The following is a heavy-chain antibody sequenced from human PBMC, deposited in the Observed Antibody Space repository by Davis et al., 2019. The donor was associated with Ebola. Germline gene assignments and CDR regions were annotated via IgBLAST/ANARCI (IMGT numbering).Heavy chain of an antibody. V-gene: IGHV4-39*01. Sequence: GSLRLSCTVSGGSISSSSYYWGWIRQPPGKGLEWIGSIHYSGSTYYNPSLKSRVTISVDTSKNQFSLKLSSVTAADTAVYYCARQLGYCTNGVCYITLNWFDPWGQGTLVTVSS. CDR3: ARQLGYCTNGVCYITLNWFDP. D-gene: IGHD2-8*01. CDR2: IHYSGST. J-gene: IGHJ5*02. CDR1: GGSISSSSYY.